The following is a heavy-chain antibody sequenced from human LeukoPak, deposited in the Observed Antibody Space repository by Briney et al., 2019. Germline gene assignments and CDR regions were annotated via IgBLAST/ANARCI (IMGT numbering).Heavy chain of an antibody. D-gene: IGHD4-23*01. J-gene: IGHJ4*02. CDR1: GGTFSSYA. CDR3: ARDTGGGYGGYFDY. CDR2: IIPIFGTA. Sequence: ASVKVSCKASGGTFSSYAISWVRQAPGQGLEWMGGIIPIFGTANYAQKFQGRVTITTDESTSTAYMELSSLRSEDTAVYYWARDTGGGYGGYFDYWGQGTLVTVSS. V-gene: IGHV1-69*05.